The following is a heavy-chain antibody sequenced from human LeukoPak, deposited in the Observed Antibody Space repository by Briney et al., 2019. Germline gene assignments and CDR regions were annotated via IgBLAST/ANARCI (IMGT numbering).Heavy chain of an antibody. J-gene: IGHJ4*02. V-gene: IGHV1-18*01. D-gene: IGHD2-15*01. CDR1: GYTFNNYG. CDR3: ARDEKRYCSGGSCPACFDY. CDR2: ISAYNGNT. Sequence: ASVKVSCKASGYTFNNYGISWVRQAPGQGLEWMAWISAYNGNTNYALKLRGRVTMTTDTSTSTAYMELRSLRSDDTAVYYCARDEKRYCSGGSCPACFDYWGQGTLVTVSS.